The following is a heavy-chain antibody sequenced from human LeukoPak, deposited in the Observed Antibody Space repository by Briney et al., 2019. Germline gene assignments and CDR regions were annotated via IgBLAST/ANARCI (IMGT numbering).Heavy chain of an antibody. CDR3: AREGPEDILTGYYNYYFDY. J-gene: IGHJ4*02. V-gene: IGHV3-33*01. D-gene: IGHD3-9*01. CDR1: GFTFSSYG. CDR2: IWYDGSNK. Sequence: PGGSLRLSCAASGFTFSSYGMHWVRQAPGKGLEWVAVIWYDGSNKYYADSVKGRFTITRDNSKNTLYLQMNSLRAEDTAVYYCAREGPEDILTGYYNYYFDYWGQGALVTVSS.